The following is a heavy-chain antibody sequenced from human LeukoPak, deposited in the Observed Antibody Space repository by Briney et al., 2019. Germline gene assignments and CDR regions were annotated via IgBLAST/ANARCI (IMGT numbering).Heavy chain of an antibody. CDR1: GYSFANYW. V-gene: IGHV5-51*01. CDR2: IYPGDSDT. CDR3: ARRGRDGYNTVDY. D-gene: IGHD5-24*01. Sequence: GESLKISCKGSGYSFANYWIVWLRQMPGKGLEWMGIIYPGDSDTRYSPSFQGQVTISADKSISTAYLQWSSLKASDTAMYYCARRGRDGYNTVDYWGQGTLVTVSS. J-gene: IGHJ4*02.